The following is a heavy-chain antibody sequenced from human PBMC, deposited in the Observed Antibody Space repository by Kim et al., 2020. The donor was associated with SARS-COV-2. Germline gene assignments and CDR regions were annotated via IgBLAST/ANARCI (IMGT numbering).Heavy chain of an antibody. V-gene: IGHV3-11*04. D-gene: IGHD6-19*01. CDR3: ARHREVGSDWSDAAQVDY. J-gene: IGHJ4*02. Sequence: VEGRFTVSRDNGKNALYLQMNSLRVDDTAVYYCARHREVGSDWSDAAQVDYWGQGTLVTVSS.